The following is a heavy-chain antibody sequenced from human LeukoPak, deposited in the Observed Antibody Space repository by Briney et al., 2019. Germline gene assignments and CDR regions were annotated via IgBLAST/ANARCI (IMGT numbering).Heavy chain of an antibody. V-gene: IGHV3-33*01. D-gene: IGHD4-23*01. Sequence: SLTHSCQPSHYCIRSHHTHFLRHAPDTSPHSWAAIWYDGSQKYYADSVKGRFTISRDNRENTGDLQMNSLRAEDTAVYYCARLYGGNSGYFDYWGPGTLVTVSS. CDR2: IWYDGSQK. J-gene: IGHJ4*02. CDR1: HYCIRSHH. CDR3: ARLYGGNSGYFDY.